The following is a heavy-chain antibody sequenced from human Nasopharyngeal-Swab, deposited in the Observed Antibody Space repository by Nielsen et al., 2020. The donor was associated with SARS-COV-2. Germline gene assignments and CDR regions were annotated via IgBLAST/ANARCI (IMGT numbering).Heavy chain of an antibody. CDR2: IKQDGSEE. Sequence: VRQAPGKGLEWVANIKQDGSEEYYVDSVKGRFTISRDNAKNSLYLQMNSLRAEDTAVYYCAREWFGDHTPPTYYYGMDVWGQGTTVTVSS. D-gene: IGHD3-10*01. J-gene: IGHJ6*02. V-gene: IGHV3-7*03. CDR3: AREWFGDHTPPTYYYGMDV.